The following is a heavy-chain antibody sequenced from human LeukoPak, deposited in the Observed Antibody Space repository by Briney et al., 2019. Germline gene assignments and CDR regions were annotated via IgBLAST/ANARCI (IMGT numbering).Heavy chain of an antibody. Sequence: SQTLSLTCTVSGGSVSSDGYYWSWIRQPPGKGPEWIGHIKHTGGTHYNSSLKSRVTISADRSKDQFSLTLNSVTAADTAVYYCASPMTFMVRGLHGVDGFVVWGQGTMVTVSS. J-gene: IGHJ3*01. CDR1: GGSVSSDGYY. V-gene: IGHV4-30-2*01. CDR3: ASPMTFMVRGLHGVDGFVV. CDR2: IKHTGGT. D-gene: IGHD3-10*01.